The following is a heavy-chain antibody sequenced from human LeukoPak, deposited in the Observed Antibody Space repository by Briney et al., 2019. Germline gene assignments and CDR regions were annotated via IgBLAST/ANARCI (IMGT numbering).Heavy chain of an antibody. CDR2: IYYSGST. CDR3: ARSYSNPPYYYYYYMDV. J-gene: IGHJ6*03. Sequence: PSGTLSLTCTVSGGSISSSSYYWSWIRQPPGKGREWIGYIYYSGSTNYNPSLKSRVTISVDTSKNQFSLKLSSVTAADTAVYYCARSYSNPPYYYYYYMDVWGKGTTVTVSS. CDR1: GGSISSSSYY. V-gene: IGHV4-61*01. D-gene: IGHD3-10*01.